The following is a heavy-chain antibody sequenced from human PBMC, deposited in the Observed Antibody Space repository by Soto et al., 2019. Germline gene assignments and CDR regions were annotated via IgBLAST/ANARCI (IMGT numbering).Heavy chain of an antibody. J-gene: IGHJ6*02. V-gene: IGHV1-3*01. Sequence: QVQLVQSGAEVKKPGASVKVSCKASGYTFTSYAMHWVRQAPGXXXXXXGWINAGNGNTKYSQKFQGRXTITRDTXXXXXXXXXXXXXXXXXXXXXXXXXXXXXXXXXYGMDVWGQGTTVTVSS. CDR2: INAGNGNT. CDR3: XXXXXXXXXXXYGMDV. CDR1: GYTFTSYA.